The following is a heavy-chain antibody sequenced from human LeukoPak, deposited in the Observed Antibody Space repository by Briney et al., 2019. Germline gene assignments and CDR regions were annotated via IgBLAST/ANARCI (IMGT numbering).Heavy chain of an antibody. CDR1: GSTFTSYW. V-gene: IGHV5-51*01. D-gene: IGHD3-10*01. CDR2: IYPGDSDP. CDR3: ARQYHGSGSYSAFDI. J-gene: IGHJ3*02. Sequence: GGPLQISCQGSGSTFTSYWIGWVRQLPGKGLEGMGIIYPGDSDPRYSPSFQGQVTISADKSISTAYLQWSSLKASDTAMYYCARQYHGSGSYSAFDIWGQGTMVTVSS.